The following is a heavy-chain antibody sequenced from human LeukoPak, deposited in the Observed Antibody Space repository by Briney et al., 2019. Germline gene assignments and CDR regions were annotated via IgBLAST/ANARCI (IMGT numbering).Heavy chain of an antibody. D-gene: IGHD1-26*01. Sequence: SETLPLTCAVYGGSFSGYYWSWIRQPPGKGLEWIGYIYYSGSTNYNPSLKSRVTISVDTSKNQFSLKLSSVTAADTAVYYCARVEWELGSADAFDIWGQGTMVTVSS. CDR1: GGSFSGYY. V-gene: IGHV4-59*01. CDR2: IYYSGST. J-gene: IGHJ3*02. CDR3: ARVEWELGSADAFDI.